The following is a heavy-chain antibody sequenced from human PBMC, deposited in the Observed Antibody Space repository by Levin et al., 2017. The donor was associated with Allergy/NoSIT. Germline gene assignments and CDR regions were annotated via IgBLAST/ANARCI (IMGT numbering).Heavy chain of an antibody. Sequence: SETLSLTCAVSGGSISSGGYSWSWIRQPPGKGLEWIGYIYHSGSTYYNPSLKSRVTISVDRSKNQFSLKLSSVTAADTAVYYCARGYNGDYFDYWGQGTLVTVSS. J-gene: IGHJ4*02. D-gene: IGHD1-14*01. CDR3: ARGYNGDYFDY. V-gene: IGHV4-30-2*01. CDR2: IYHSGST. CDR1: GGSISSGGYS.